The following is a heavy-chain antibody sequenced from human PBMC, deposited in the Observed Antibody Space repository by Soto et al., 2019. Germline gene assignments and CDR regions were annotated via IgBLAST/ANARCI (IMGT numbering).Heavy chain of an antibody. CDR3: VIHSSIVF. V-gene: IGHV4-39*01. CDR2: IFYNGDT. D-gene: IGHD1-26*01. J-gene: IGHJ4*02. CDR1: NGSINSTNKY. Sequence: SETLSLTCSVSNGSINSTNKYWGWIRQPSGMALEWVGSIFYNGDTYYNPSLKSRVAISVDTAKRQFYLKITSVTAADTAVCYCVIHSSIVFWCQATLVTVSS.